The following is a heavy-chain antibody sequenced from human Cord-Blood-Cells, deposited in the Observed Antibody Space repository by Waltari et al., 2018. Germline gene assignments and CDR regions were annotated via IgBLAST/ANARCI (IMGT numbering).Heavy chain of an antibody. D-gene: IGHD6-13*01. CDR2: INHSGST. Sequence: QVQLQQWGAGLLKPSEPLSLTCAAYGGSFSGYYWGWIRQPPGKGLEWIGEINHSGSTNYNPSLKSRVTISVDTSKNQFSLKLSSVTAADTAVYYCARGAAAGFDYWGQGTLVTVSS. CDR1: GGSFSGYY. CDR3: ARGAAAGFDY. J-gene: IGHJ4*02. V-gene: IGHV4-34*01.